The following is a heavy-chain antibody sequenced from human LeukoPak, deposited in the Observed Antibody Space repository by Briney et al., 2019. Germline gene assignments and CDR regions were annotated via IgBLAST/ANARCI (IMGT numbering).Heavy chain of an antibody. CDR3: AKISTVTDNFDH. Sequence: GGSLRLSCAASGFTFSSYSMNWVRQAPGKGLEWVSSISSSSSYSYYADSAKGRFTISRDNTKNSLYLQMNSLRAEDTAVYFCAKISTVTDNFDHWGQGTLVTVSS. D-gene: IGHD4-17*01. J-gene: IGHJ4*02. CDR1: GFTFSSYS. CDR2: ISSSSSYS. V-gene: IGHV3-21*04.